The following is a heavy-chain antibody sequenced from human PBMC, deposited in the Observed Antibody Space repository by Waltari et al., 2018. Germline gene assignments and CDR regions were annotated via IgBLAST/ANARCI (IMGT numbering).Heavy chain of an antibody. V-gene: IGHV1-69*12. CDR3: ATGSGVLRHFDWLGA. CDR2: ILPLFGTA. D-gene: IGHD3-9*01. Sequence: QLQLVQSGAEMRKPGSSVKVSCKASGGPFRSSAISWVRQAPGQGLEWLGGILPLFGTATYAQKFPGRLTIFADESTTTAYMELNSLKIEDTAVYYCATGSGVLRHFDWLGAWGQGTLVTVSS. CDR1: GGPFRSSA. J-gene: IGHJ5*02.